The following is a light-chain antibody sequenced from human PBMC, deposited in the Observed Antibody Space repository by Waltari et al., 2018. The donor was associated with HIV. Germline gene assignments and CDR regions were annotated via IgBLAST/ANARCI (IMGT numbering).Light chain of an antibody. CDR3: QQYNKWPGT. V-gene: IGKV3-15*01. J-gene: IGKJ1*01. Sequence: EIVITQSPATLSVSPGERATLSCRASQSVSSNLAWYQQKPGQAPRLLIYGASTRATGIPARFSGSGSGTEFTLTISSLQSEDFAVYYCQQYNKWPGTFGQGTKVEIK. CDR2: GAS. CDR1: QSVSSN.